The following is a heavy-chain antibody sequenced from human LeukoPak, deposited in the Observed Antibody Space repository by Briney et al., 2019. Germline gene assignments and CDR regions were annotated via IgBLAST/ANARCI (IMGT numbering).Heavy chain of an antibody. Sequence: PGRSLRLSCAASGFTFSGYNIHWVRQAPGKGLEWVAVISYDGSKKYYADSVKGRFTISRDNSKNTLYVQMNSLRTEDTAVYYCARDYYYSSWYRGQDWYFDLWGRGTLVTVSS. CDR1: GFTFSGYN. J-gene: IGHJ2*01. CDR3: ARDYYYSSWYRGQDWYFDL. D-gene: IGHD6-13*01. V-gene: IGHV3-30-3*01. CDR2: ISYDGSKK.